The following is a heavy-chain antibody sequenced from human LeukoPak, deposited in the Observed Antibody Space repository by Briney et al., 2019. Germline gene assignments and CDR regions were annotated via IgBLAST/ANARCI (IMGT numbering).Heavy chain of an antibody. CDR1: GGSISTYY. CDR3: ARQAYSSNLGWFDP. J-gene: IGHJ5*02. D-gene: IGHD6-13*01. Sequence: KSSETLSLTCTVSGGSISTYYWGWIRQPPGKGLEWIGNIYNSGSTYYNPSLKSRVTISVDTSKNQFSLKLSSVTAADTAVYYCARQAYSSNLGWFDPWGQGTLVTVSS. V-gene: IGHV4-39*01. CDR2: IYNSGST.